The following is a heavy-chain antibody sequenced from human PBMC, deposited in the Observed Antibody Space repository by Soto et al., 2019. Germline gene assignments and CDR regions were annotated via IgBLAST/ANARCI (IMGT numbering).Heavy chain of an antibody. V-gene: IGHV3-48*03. J-gene: IGHJ2*01. D-gene: IGHD2-15*01. Sequence: GSLRLSCAASGFTFSSYEMNWVRQAPGKGLEWVSYISSSGSTIYYADSVKGRFTISRDNAKNSLYLQMNSLRAEDTAVYYCARGVSYCSGGSCYTLWYFDLWGRGTLVTVSS. CDR3: ARGVSYCSGGSCYTLWYFDL. CDR2: ISSSGSTI. CDR1: GFTFSSYE.